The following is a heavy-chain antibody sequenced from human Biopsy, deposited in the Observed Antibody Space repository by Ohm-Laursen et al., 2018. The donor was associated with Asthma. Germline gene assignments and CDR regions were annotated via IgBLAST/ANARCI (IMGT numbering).Heavy chain of an antibody. D-gene: IGHD2-21*02. V-gene: IGHV2-26*01. J-gene: IGHJ6*02. CDR2: IFPNDEK. Sequence: TQTLTLTCAVSGFSLRDARMGVSWIRQPPGKALEWLAHIFPNDEKSYSTSLKSRLTIPKDTSKRQVVLTMTNMDLVDTGTYFCARLNCGSACDSGYDYYGMDVWGPGTTVTVSS. CDR1: GFSLRDARMG. CDR3: ARLNCGSACDSGYDYYGMDV.